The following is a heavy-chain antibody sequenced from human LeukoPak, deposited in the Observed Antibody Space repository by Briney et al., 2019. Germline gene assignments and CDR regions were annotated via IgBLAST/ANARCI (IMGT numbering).Heavy chain of an antibody. D-gene: IGHD3-10*01. V-gene: IGHV3-48*03. J-gene: IGHJ4*02. Sequence: GGSLRLSCAASGFTFSSYEMNWVRQAPGKGLEWVSYISSSGSTIYYADSVKGRFTISRDNSKNTLYLQMNSLRAEDTAVYYCARDPVLLWFGARSDSFDYWGQGTLVTVSS. CDR3: ARDPVLLWFGARSDSFDY. CDR2: ISSSGSTI. CDR1: GFTFSSYE.